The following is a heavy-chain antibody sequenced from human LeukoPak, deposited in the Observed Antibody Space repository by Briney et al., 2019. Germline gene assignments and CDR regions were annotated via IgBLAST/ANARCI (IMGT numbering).Heavy chain of an antibody. V-gene: IGHV5-51*01. J-gene: IGHJ3*01. CDR2: IYVGDSDT. CDR3: VKDTIRGVFAFDL. CDR1: GYSFANYW. D-gene: IGHD3-10*01. Sequence: GESLEISCKAFGYSFANYWIAWVRQVPGKGLEWMGIIYVGDSDTKYSPSFQGQVTISVDKSISTAYLQWSSLKASDTAIYYCVKDTIRGVFAFDLWGQGTMVTVSS.